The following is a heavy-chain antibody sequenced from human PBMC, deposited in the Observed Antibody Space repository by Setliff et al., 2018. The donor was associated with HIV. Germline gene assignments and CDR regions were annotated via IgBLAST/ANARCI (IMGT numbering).Heavy chain of an antibody. D-gene: IGHD2-2*01. J-gene: IGHJ4*02. CDR1: GYSFTSYW. V-gene: IGHV5-51*01. CDR2: IYPGDSHV. CDR3: ATPISITSGSAFDY. Sequence: GESLKISCKGSGYSFTSYWIGWVRQMPGKGLEWMGIIYPGDSHVRYSPSFQGQVTISVDKSISTAYLQWSSLKASDTAMYYCATPISITSGSAFDYWGQGTLVTVSS.